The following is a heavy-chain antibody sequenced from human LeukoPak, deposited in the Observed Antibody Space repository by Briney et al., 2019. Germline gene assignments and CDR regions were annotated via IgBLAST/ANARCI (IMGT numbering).Heavy chain of an antibody. CDR3: AADVDYGSGILDY. J-gene: IGHJ4*02. CDR1: GFTFGGYE. Sequence: PGGSLRLSCAASGFTFGGYEMNWVRQAPGKGLEWVSSITGSSRYIYYADSVKGRFTISRDNAKNSLFLQMNSLRAEDTAVYYCAADVDYGSGILDYWGQGTLVTVSS. CDR2: ITGSSRYI. D-gene: IGHD3-10*01. V-gene: IGHV3-21*01.